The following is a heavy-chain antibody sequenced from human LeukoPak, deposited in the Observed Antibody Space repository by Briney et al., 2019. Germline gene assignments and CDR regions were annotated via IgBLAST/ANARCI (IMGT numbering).Heavy chain of an antibody. CDR2: IWYDGSNK. Sequence: GRSLRNSCVVSGFTFSSYGMPWVRQAPGKRLEWVAVIWYDGSNKYYADSVKGRFTISRDNSKNTLYLQMNSLRAEDTAVYYCARDTAPYYYDSSGYSNWFDPWGQGTLVTVSS. V-gene: IGHV3-33*01. J-gene: IGHJ5*02. D-gene: IGHD3-22*01. CDR3: ARDTAPYYYDSSGYSNWFDP. CDR1: GFTFSSYG.